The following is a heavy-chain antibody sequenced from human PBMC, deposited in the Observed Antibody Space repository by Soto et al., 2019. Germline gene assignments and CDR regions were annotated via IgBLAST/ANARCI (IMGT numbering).Heavy chain of an antibody. D-gene: IGHD2-21*01. J-gene: IGHJ5*02. CDR2: TYYTGDT. V-gene: IGHV4-61*01. CDR3: ARGPTTIVIALGLDP. CDR1: NGSVISGSHY. Sequence: SETLSLTCTVSNGSVISGSHYWSWIRQSPGKGLGWIGYTYYTGDTKYNPSLKGRVTISVDTSKNQFSLKLTSVTAEDTAVYYFARGPTTIVIALGLDPWGQGTRVTVSS.